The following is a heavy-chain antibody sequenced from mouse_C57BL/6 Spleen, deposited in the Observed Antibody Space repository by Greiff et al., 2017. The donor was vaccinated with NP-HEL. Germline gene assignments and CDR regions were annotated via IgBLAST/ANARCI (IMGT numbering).Heavy chain of an antibody. CDR3: ARDYGFFAY. J-gene: IGHJ3*01. V-gene: IGHV1-64*01. Sequence: QVQLKQPGAELVKPGASVKLSCKASGYTFTSYWMHWVKQRPGQGLEWIGMIHPNSGSTNYNEKFKSKATLTVDKSSSTAYMQLSSLTSEDSAVYYCARDYGFFAYWGQGTLVTVSA. CDR2: IHPNSGST. D-gene: IGHD2-2*01. CDR1: GYTFTSYW.